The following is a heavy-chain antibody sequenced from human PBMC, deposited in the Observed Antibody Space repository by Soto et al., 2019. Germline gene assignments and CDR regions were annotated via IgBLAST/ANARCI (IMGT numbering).Heavy chain of an antibody. CDR3: ARVRVITFGGVIVIPDDYFDY. CDR2: INHSGST. D-gene: IGHD3-16*02. J-gene: IGHJ4*02. CDR1: GGSFSGYY. V-gene: IGHV4-34*01. Sequence: PSETLSLTCAVYGGSFSGYYWSWIRQPPGKGLEWIGEINHSGSTNYNPSLKSRVTISVDTSKNQFSLKLSSVTAADTAVYYCARVRVITFGGVIVIPDDYFDYWGQGTLVNVSS.